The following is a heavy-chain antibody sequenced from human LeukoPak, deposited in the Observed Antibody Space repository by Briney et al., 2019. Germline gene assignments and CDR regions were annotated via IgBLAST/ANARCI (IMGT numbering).Heavy chain of an antibody. CDR3: ARRLETYYYDSSGYSWFDP. V-gene: IGHV1-69*13. Sequence: SVKVSCKASGGTFSSYAISWVRQAPGQGLEWMGGIIPIFGTANYAQKFQGRVTITADESTSTAYMELSSLRSEDTAVYYCARRLETYYYDSSGYSWFDPWGQGTLVTVSS. CDR2: IIPIFGTA. J-gene: IGHJ5*02. CDR1: GGTFSSYA. D-gene: IGHD3-22*01.